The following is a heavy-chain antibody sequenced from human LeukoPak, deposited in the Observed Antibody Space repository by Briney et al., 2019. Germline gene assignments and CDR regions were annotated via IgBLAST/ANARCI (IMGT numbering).Heavy chain of an antibody. CDR2: INWNGGNT. V-gene: IGHV3-20*04. Sequence: GGSLRLSCAASGFTFDDYGMSWVRQAPGKGLEWVSGINWNGGNTGYADSVKGRFTISRDNAKNSLYLHMNSLRAEDTALYYCARRDSSSSSIDPWGQGTLVTVSS. D-gene: IGHD6-13*01. CDR3: ARRDSSSSSIDP. CDR1: GFTFDDYG. J-gene: IGHJ5*02.